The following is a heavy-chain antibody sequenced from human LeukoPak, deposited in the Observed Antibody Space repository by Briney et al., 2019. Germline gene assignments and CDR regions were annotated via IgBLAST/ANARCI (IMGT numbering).Heavy chain of an antibody. J-gene: IGHJ4*02. D-gene: IGHD1-26*01. CDR3: ARAATVGTTRPGTHFDY. CDR2: ISGSSSYI. CDR1: GFTFSSYN. V-gene: IGHV3-21*01. Sequence: GGSLRLSCAASGFTFSSYNMNWVRQAPGKGLEWVSSISGSSSYIYYADSAKGRFSISRDNAKNSLYLQMNSLRAENTAVYYCARAATVGTTRPGTHFDYWGQGTLLTVSS.